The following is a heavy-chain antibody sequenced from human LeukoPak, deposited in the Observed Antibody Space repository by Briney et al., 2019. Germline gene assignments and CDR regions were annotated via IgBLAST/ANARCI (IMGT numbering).Heavy chain of an antibody. J-gene: IGHJ4*02. V-gene: IGHV4-34*01. Sequence: SETLSLTCAVSGYSISSGYYWGWIRQPPGKGLEWIGEINHSGSTNYNPSLKSRVTISVDTSKNQFSLKLSSVTAADTAVYYCARGDYEGHFDYWGQGTLVTVSS. CDR3: ARGDYEGHFDY. CDR1: GYSISSGYY. D-gene: IGHD4-17*01. CDR2: INHSGST.